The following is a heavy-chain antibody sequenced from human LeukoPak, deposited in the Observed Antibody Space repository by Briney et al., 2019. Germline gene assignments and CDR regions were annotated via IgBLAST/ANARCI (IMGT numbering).Heavy chain of an antibody. Sequence: TASETLSLTCTVSGGSLSGSSYYWGWVRQPPGKGLEWIGNIYYSGSTYYNPSLKSRLTISLDTSQRHFSLRLSSVTAADTASYYCTRGSYDVLTGYSTLGEHWGQGTLVTVSS. D-gene: IGHD3-9*01. CDR1: GGSLSGSSYY. J-gene: IGHJ4*02. CDR2: IYYSGST. CDR3: TRGSYDVLTGYSTLGEH. V-gene: IGHV4-39*02.